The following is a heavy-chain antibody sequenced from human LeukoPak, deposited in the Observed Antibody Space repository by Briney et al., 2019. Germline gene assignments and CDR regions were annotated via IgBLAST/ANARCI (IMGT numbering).Heavy chain of an antibody. CDR3: ARGTEPRYQLRLF. Sequence: SVKVSCKASGGTFSSYAISWVRQAPGQGLEWMGGIIPIFGTANYAQKFQGRVTITADESTRTTYMELTSLRSEDTAVYYCARGTEPRYQLRLFWGQGTLVTVSS. J-gene: IGHJ4*02. D-gene: IGHD2-2*01. CDR2: IIPIFGTA. CDR1: GGTFSSYA. V-gene: IGHV1-69*13.